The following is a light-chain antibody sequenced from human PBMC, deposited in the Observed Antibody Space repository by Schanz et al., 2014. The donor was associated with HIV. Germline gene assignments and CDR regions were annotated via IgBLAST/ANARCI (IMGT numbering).Light chain of an antibody. CDR1: SSDVGDYNY. CDR3: SSYAGRNNLVV. Sequence: QSALTQPPSASGSPGQSVTISCTGTSSDVGDYNYVSWYQQHPGKAPKLMIYEVTKRPSGVPDRFSGSKSGNTASLTVSGLQAEDEADYYCSSYAGRNNLVVFGGGTKPTVL. CDR2: EVT. V-gene: IGLV2-8*01. J-gene: IGLJ2*01.